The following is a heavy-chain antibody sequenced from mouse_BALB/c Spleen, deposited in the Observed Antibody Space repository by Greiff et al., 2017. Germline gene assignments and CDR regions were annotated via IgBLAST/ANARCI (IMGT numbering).Heavy chain of an antibody. Sequence: EVMLVESGGGLVKPGGSLKLSCAASGFTFSSYTMSWVRQTPEKRLEWVAYISNGGGSTYYPDTVKGRFTISRDNAKNTLYLQMSSLKSEDTAMYYCARGAYGNSWFAYWGQGTLVTVSA. V-gene: IGHV5-12-2*01. J-gene: IGHJ3*01. CDR2: ISNGGGST. CDR1: GFTFSSYT. D-gene: IGHD2-1*01. CDR3: ARGAYGNSWFAY.